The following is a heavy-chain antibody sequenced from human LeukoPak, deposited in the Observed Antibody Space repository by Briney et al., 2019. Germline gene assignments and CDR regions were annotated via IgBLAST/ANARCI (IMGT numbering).Heavy chain of an antibody. CDR3: ARDDGYTYGFKTSDY. CDR1: GDSISSNSYF. V-gene: IGHV4-39*07. D-gene: IGHD5-18*01. Sequence: ASETLSLTCTVSGDSISSNSYFWGWIRQPPGKGLEWTGSVYYGGSSYYNPSLKSRVTISVDTSNNQFSLKLSSVTAADTAVYYCARDDGYTYGFKTSDYWGQGTLVTVSS. CDR2: VYYGGSS. J-gene: IGHJ4*02.